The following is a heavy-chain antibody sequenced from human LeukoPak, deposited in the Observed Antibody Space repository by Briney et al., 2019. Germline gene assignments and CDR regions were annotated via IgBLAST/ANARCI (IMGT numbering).Heavy chain of an antibody. CDR3: ARVYSGSMGY. D-gene: IGHD1-26*01. V-gene: IGHV3-30-3*01. CDR2: ISHDGSNK. J-gene: IGHJ4*02. CDR1: GFTFSSYA. Sequence: GGSLRLSCAASGFTFSSYAMHWVRQAPGKGLEWVAVISHDGSNKYYADSVKGRFTISRDNSKNTLYLQMNSLRAEDTAAYYCARVYSGSMGYWGQGTLVTVSS.